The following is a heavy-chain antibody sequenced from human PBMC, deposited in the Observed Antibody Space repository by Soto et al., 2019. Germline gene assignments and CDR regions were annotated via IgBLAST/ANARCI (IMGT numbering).Heavy chain of an antibody. V-gene: IGHV1-2*02. CDR3: AKGGAIVAAGTRVYLYNAMDV. J-gene: IGHJ6*02. D-gene: IGHD1-26*01. CDR2: INPNSGDT. CDR1: GYAFTGYY. Sequence: ASVKVSCKASGYAFTGYYVHWVRQAPGQGLEWMGWINPNSGDTYLAQRFQGRVTMNRDTSIGTAYMELRGLTSDDTAEYYCAKGGAIVAAGTRVYLYNAMDVWGQGTTVTVSS.